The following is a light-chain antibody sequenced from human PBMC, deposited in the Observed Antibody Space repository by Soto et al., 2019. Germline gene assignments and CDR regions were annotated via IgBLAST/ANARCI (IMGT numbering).Light chain of an antibody. Sequence: EIVMTQSPATLSVSPGERATLSCRASQSVSSKLAWYQQKPGQAPRLLIYDASTGATGIPARFSGSGSGTEFTLTISSLQSEDFAVYYCQQYNIWPLTFGGGTRVDIK. V-gene: IGKV3-15*01. J-gene: IGKJ4*01. CDR3: QQYNIWPLT. CDR1: QSVSSK. CDR2: DAS.